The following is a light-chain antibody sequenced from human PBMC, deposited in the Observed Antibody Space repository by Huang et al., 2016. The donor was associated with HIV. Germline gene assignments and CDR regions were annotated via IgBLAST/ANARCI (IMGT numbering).Light chain of an antibody. CDR2: GSS. CDR3: QQYDNGPYT. J-gene: IGKJ2*01. V-gene: IGKV3-15*01. Sequence: EIVMTQSPVTLSLSPGERATLSCRASQSVGKYLAWYQQRPGQPPRLLIYGSSTRATGNPARFTGSGSGTEFTLTISSLQSEDFAIYYCQQYDNGPYTFGQGTNLEIK. CDR1: QSVGKY.